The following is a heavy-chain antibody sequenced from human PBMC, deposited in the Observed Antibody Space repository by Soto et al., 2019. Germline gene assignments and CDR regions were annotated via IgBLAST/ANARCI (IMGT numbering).Heavy chain of an antibody. J-gene: IGHJ4*02. CDR2: IYYSGST. Sequence: QVQLQESGPGLVKPSQTLSLTCTVSGGSISSGDYYWSWIRQPPGKSLEWIGYIYYSGSTYYNPSLKSRVTISVDTSKNQFSLKLSSVTAADTAVYYCARESPRRDSGYDRLIWGQGTLVTVSS. D-gene: IGHD5-12*01. CDR3: ARESPRRDSGYDRLI. V-gene: IGHV4-30-4*01. CDR1: GGSISSGDYY.